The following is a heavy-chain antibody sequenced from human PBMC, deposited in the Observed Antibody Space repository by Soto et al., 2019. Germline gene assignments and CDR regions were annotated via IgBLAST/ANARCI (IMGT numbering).Heavy chain of an antibody. Sequence: QVQLQQWGAGLLKPSETLSLTCAVYGGSFSSYYWSWIRQPPGKGLEWIGQITHYGSTDYNPSLKSRVTISVDTSKNHFSRRLSSVTAADTAMYYCATHCSSTSCYYTFDPWGQGTLVTVSS. J-gene: IGHJ5*02. D-gene: IGHD2-2*01. CDR2: ITHYGST. CDR1: GGSFSSYY. V-gene: IGHV4-34*01. CDR3: ATHCSSTSCYYTFDP.